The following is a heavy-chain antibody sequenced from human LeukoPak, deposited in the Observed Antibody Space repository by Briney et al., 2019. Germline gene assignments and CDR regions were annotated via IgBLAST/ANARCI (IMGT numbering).Heavy chain of an antibody. V-gene: IGHV3-49*03. CDR1: GFTFGDYA. J-gene: IGHJ4*02. Sequence: GGSLRLSCTASGFTFGDYAMSWIRQAPGKGLEWVGFIRSKAYGETADYAASVKGRFTISRDDSKAIAYLQMNSLKTEDTAVYHCTRNRGAYNLYDYWGQGTLVTVSS. CDR2: IRSKAYGETA. D-gene: IGHD1-1*01. CDR3: TRNRGAYNLYDY.